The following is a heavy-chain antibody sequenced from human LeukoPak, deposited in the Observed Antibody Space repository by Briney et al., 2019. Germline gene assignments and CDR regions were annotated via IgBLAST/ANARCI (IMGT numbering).Heavy chain of an antibody. CDR3: ARDSHAYATDY. D-gene: IGHD2-2*01. V-gene: IGHV1-46*01. Sequence: ASVKVSCKATGFPFTSYYIHWVRRAPGPGLEWMGVIRPGDDYTNYAQRFQGRVTMTRDTSTSTVFMELSGLRSDDTAVYYCARDSHAYATDYWGQGTLVTVSS. J-gene: IGHJ4*02. CDR2: IRPGDDYT. CDR1: GFPFTSYY.